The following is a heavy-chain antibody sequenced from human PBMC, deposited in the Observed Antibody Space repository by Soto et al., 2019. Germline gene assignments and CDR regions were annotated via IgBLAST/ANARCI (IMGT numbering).Heavy chain of an antibody. Sequence: EVHLLESGGALVQPGGSLRLSCAASGFTFSSCAMGWVRQAPGKGLEWVSDIIDSGGSTYYADAVKGRFTISRDNSKSTLYLQMNSLRAEDTAVYYSGKGRSYYYYYGVDVWGQGTTVTVSS. J-gene: IGHJ6*02. CDR3: GKGRSYYYYYGVDV. CDR2: IIDSGGST. V-gene: IGHV3-23*01. CDR1: GFTFSSCA. D-gene: IGHD1-26*01.